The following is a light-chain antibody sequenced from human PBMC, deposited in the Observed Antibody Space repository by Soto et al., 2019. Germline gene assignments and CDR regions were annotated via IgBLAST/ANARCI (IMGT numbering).Light chain of an antibody. CDR2: AAS. CDR1: QSISSY. V-gene: IGKV1-39*01. Sequence: DIQMTQSPSSLSASVGDRVTITCRASQSISSYLNWYQQKPGKAPKLLIYAASSLRSGVPSRFSSSGSGTDFTLTISSLQPEDFATYYCQQSYSTPPTFGQGTKVDIK. J-gene: IGKJ1*01. CDR3: QQSYSTPPT.